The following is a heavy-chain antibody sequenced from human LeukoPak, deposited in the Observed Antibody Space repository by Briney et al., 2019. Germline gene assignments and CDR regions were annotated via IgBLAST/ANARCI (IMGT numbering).Heavy chain of an antibody. D-gene: IGHD4-17*01. CDR3: ARDQSKSSHDYGDYELYYYYYYMDV. CDR1: GFTFSSYW. V-gene: IGHV3-7*01. Sequence: HSGGSLRLSCAASGFTFSSYWMSWVRQAPGKGLEWVANIKQDGSEKYYVDSVKGRFTISRGNAKNSLYLQMNSLRAEDTAVYCCARDQSKSSHDYGDYELYYYYYYMDVWGKGTTVTVSS. CDR2: IKQDGSEK. J-gene: IGHJ6*03.